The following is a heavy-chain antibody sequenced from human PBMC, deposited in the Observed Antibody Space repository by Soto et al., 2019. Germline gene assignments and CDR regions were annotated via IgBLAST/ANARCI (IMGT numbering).Heavy chain of an antibody. CDR1: VYTFTSYA. J-gene: IGHJ4*02. V-gene: IGHV1-3*01. CDR3: ARSIVVVTALDY. Sequence: ASVKVSCKASVYTFTSYAMHWVRQAPGQRLEWMGWINAGNGNTKYSQKFQGRVTITRDTSASTAYMELSSLRSEDTAVYYCARSIVVVTALDYWGQGTLVTSPQ. D-gene: IGHD2-21*02. CDR2: INAGNGNT.